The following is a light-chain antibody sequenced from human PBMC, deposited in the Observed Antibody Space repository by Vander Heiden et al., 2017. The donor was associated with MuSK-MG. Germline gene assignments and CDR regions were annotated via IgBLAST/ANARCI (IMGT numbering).Light chain of an antibody. CDR1: SLRSYY. V-gene: IGLV3-19*01. Sequence: SSELTQDPAVSVALGQTVRITCHGDSLRSYYASWYQQKPGQAPVLVIYGKNNRPSGIPDRFSGSSSGNTASLTITGAQAEDEADYYCNSRDSSGNHSVFGGGTKRTVL. J-gene: IGLJ2*01. CDR3: NSRDSSGNHSV. CDR2: GKN.